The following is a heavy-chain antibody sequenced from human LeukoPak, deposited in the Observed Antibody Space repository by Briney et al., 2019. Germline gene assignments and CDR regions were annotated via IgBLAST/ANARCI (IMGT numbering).Heavy chain of an antibody. D-gene: IGHD4-17*01. CDR1: GGSISSSSYD. J-gene: IGHJ5*02. CDR3: ATFYGDYGFDP. V-gene: IGHV4-39*07. Sequence: SETLSLTCTVSGGSISSSSYDWGWIRQPPGKGLEWIVSMYYSGSTYYNPSLTSRVTISVDTSKNQFSLKLSSVTAADTAVYYCATFYGDYGFDPWCQGTLLTASS. CDR2: MYYSGST.